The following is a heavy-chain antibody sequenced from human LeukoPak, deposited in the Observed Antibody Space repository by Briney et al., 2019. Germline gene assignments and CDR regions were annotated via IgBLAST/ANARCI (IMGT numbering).Heavy chain of an antibody. V-gene: IGHV3-23*01. D-gene: IGHD6-19*01. J-gene: IGHJ4*02. Sequence: PGGSLRLSCAASGFTFSNYAMYWVRQAPGKGLECVSYISASGSNTYYADSVKGRFNNSRDDSKNPLYLQMNRLRAEDTDVYYCTNRSGTDSGWFDNWGQGTVVTVSS. CDR2: ISASGSNT. CDR3: TNRSGTDSGWFDN. CDR1: GFTFSNYA.